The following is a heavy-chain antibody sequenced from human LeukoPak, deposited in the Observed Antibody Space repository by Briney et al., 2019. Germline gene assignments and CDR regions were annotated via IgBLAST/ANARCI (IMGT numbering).Heavy chain of an antibody. CDR3: AKDGRSYSSGWPPFEY. CDR1: GFTFSSYG. J-gene: IGHJ4*02. D-gene: IGHD6-19*01. Sequence: GGSLRLSCAASGFTFSSYGMHWVRQAPGKGLEWVAFIRYDGSNKYYADSVKGRFTISRDNSKNTLYLQMNSLRPEDTAVYYCAKDGRSYSSGWPPFEYWGQGTLVTVSS. V-gene: IGHV3-30*02. CDR2: IRYDGSNK.